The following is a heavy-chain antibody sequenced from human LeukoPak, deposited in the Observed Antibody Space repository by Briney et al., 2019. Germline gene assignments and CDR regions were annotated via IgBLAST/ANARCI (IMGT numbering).Heavy chain of an antibody. D-gene: IGHD6-13*01. CDR2: IHGSSGRT. CDR1: GGSISSYY. J-gene: IGHJ4*02. Sequence: PSETLSLTCTVSGGSISSYYWSWIRQAPGRGLEWVSAIHGSSGRTYYADSVKGRFTISRDNAKNTLYLHMNSLRAEDTAVYHCATRIAATGRYYSDFWGQGTLVTVSS. CDR3: ATRIAATGRYYSDF. V-gene: IGHV3-23*01.